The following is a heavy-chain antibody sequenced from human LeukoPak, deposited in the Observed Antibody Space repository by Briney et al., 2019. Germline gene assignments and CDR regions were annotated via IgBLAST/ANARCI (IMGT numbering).Heavy chain of an antibody. Sequence: GGSLRLSCTASGFIFRTYTMNWVRQAPGKGLEWVSYISSSSGNIYYADSMKGRFTISRDNTKNLLYLQMNSLRAEDTAVYYCARDDPLTDWGQGTLVTVSS. J-gene: IGHJ4*02. CDR3: ARDDPLTD. V-gene: IGHV3-21*06. CDR1: GFIFRTYT. D-gene: IGHD3-9*01. CDR2: ISSSSGNI.